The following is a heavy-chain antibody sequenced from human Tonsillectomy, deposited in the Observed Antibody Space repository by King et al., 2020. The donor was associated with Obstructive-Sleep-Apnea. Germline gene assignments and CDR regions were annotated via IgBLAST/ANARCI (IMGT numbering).Heavy chain of an antibody. Sequence: EVQLVESGGGLVQPGGSLRLYCAASGFTVSTNYMAWVRQAPGKGLEWVSVIYSGGNTYYADSVKARFSISRDISKNTLYLQMNSLRAEDTALYYCAREIDAYGGNGAIRAFDIWGQGTMVTVSS. J-gene: IGHJ3*02. D-gene: IGHD4-23*01. CDR1: GFTVSTNY. V-gene: IGHV3-66*01. CDR2: IYSGGNT. CDR3: AREIDAYGGNGAIRAFDI.